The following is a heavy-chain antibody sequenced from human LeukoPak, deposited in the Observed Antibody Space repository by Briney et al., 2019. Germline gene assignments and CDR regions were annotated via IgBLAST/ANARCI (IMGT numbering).Heavy chain of an antibody. CDR1: GGSISSYY. V-gene: IGHV4-59*01. CDR3: AGEQQRYDY. J-gene: IGHJ4*02. CDR2: IYYSGST. Sequence: SETLSLTCTVSGGSISSYYWSWSRQPPGKGLGWNGYIYYSGSTNYNPSLKSRVTISVDTSKNHFSLKLSSVTAADTAVYYCAGEQQRYDYWGQGTLVTVSS. D-gene: IGHD6-25*01.